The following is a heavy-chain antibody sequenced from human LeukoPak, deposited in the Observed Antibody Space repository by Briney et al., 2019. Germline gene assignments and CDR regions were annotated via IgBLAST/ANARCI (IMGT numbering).Heavy chain of an antibody. CDR1: GGTFSSYA. D-gene: IGHD3-10*01. V-gene: IGHV1-69*04. J-gene: IGHJ4*02. Sequence: EASVKVSCKASGGTFSSYAISWVRQAPGQGLEWMGRIIPILGIANYAQKFQGRVTITADKSTSTAYMELSSLRSEDTAVYYCACRLYGSGSYYFDYWGQGTLVTVSS. CDR2: IIPILGIA. CDR3: ACRLYGSGSYYFDY.